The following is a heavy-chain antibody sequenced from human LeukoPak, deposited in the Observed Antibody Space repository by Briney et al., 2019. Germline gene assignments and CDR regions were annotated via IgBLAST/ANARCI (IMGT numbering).Heavy chain of an antibody. D-gene: IGHD1-26*01. Sequence: GGSLRLSCTTSGFTFGDYAMSWFRQAPGKGLEWVGFIRSKAHAGTTEYAASVKGRFTISRDDSKSIAYLQMNSLKTEDTAVYYCTRDRGKYFPFDYWGQGTLITVSS. CDR2: IRSKAHAGTT. CDR1: GFTFGDYA. CDR3: TRDRGKYFPFDY. J-gene: IGHJ4*02. V-gene: IGHV3-49*03.